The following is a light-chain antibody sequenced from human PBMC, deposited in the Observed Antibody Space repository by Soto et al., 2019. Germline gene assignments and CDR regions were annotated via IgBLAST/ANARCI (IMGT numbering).Light chain of an antibody. CDR1: NSDVGNYNY. Sequence: QSALTQPRSVSGSPGQSVTISCTGTNSDVGNYNYVSWYQQHPDQAPKLMIYDVTKRPSGVPHRFSGSKSGNTASLAISGLQAEDEADYYCCSYAGSYTWLFGGGTKLTVL. J-gene: IGLJ3*02. CDR3: CSYAGSYTWL. CDR2: DVT. V-gene: IGLV2-11*01.